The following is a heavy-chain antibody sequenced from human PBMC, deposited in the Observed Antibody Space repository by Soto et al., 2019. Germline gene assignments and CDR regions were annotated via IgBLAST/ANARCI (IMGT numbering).Heavy chain of an antibody. J-gene: IGHJ3*02. V-gene: IGHV1-18*01. CDR1: GYTFTSYG. D-gene: IGHD3-22*01. Sequence: ASVKVSCKASGYTFTSYGISWVRQAPGQGLEWMGWISAYNGNTNYAQKLQGRVTMTTDTSTSTAYMELRSLRSDDTAVYYCARDRGGNYYEPSDAFDIWGQGTMVTVSS. CDR3: ARDRGGNYYEPSDAFDI. CDR2: ISAYNGNT.